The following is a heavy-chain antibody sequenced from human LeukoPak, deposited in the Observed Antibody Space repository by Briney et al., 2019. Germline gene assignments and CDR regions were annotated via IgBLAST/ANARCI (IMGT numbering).Heavy chain of an antibody. CDR3: ARGIFGYSYGYDPRAYYFDY. V-gene: IGHV4-61*01. J-gene: IGHJ4*02. Sequence: SETLSLTCTVSGGSVSSGSYYWSWIRQPPGKGLEWIGYIYYSGSTNYNPSLKSRVTISVDTSKNQFSLKLSSVTAADTAVHYCARGIFGYSYGYDPRAYYFDYWGQGTLVTVSS. D-gene: IGHD5-18*01. CDR1: GGSVSSGSYY. CDR2: IYYSGST.